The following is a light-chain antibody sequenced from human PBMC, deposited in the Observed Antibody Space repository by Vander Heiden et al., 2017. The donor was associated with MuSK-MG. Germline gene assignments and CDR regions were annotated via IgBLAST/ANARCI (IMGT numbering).Light chain of an antibody. CDR2: EAI. V-gene: IGLV2-23*01. J-gene: IGLJ2*01. CDR3: CSYAGSGIVV. CDR1: SSDVGSYYF. Sequence: QSALTQPASVSGSPGQSITISCTGTSSDVGSYYFVSWYQQHPGKAPKLMIYEAIKRPSGVSSRFSGSKTGNTASLTISGLQAEDDADYYCCSYAGSGIVVFGGGTKLTVL.